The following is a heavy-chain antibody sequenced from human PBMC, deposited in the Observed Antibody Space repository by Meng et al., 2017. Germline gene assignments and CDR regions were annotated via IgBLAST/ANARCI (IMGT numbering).Heavy chain of an antibody. V-gene: IGHV3-30*01. J-gene: IGHJ4*02. CDR3: ARPLPPYSSGWGSPDY. Sequence: EGSLRLSCAASGFTFSSYAMHWVRQAPGKGLEWVAVISYDGSNKYYADSVKGRFTISRDNSKNTLYLQMNSLRAEDTAVYYCARPLPPYSSGWGSPDYWGQGTRVTIDS. CDR1: GFTFSSYA. CDR2: ISYDGSNK. D-gene: IGHD6-19*01.